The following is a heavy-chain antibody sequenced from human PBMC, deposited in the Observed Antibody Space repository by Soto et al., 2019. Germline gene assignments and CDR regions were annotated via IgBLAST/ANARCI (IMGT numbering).Heavy chain of an antibody. CDR1: GYTFTSYG. J-gene: IGHJ4*02. V-gene: IGHV1-69*13. CDR2: IIPCYGTA. D-gene: IGHD3-22*01. CDR3: ARGRFSLNYYDSSGYYYY. Sequence: SVKVSFKASGYTFTSYGISWVRQAPGQGLEWMGGIIPCYGTANYAQKFQGRVTITADESTSTAYMELSSLRSEDTAVYYCARGRFSLNYYDSSGYYYYWGQGTLVTVSS.